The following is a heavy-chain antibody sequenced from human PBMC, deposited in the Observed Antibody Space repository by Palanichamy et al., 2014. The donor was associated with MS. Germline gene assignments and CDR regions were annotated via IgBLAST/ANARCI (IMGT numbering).Heavy chain of an antibody. Sequence: SMNWVRQAPGKGLVWVSSISSSRGYIYYADSVKGRFTISRDNAKKSLYLQMNSLRAEDTAVYYCARGTAYCGGDCYPNDAFDIWGQGTLVTVSS. CDR3: ARGTAYCGGDCYPNDAFDI. CDR2: ISSSRGYI. CDR1: S. V-gene: IGHV3-21*01. D-gene: IGHD2-21*01. J-gene: IGHJ3*02.